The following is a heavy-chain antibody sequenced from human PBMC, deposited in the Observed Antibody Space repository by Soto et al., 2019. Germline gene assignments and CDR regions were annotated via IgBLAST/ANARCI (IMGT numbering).Heavy chain of an antibody. J-gene: IGHJ4*02. V-gene: IGHV1-69*13. CDR3: AMGDSSGYYIWGIDY. D-gene: IGHD3-22*01. CDR1: GYDFTDHY. CDR2: IIPIFGTA. Sequence: GASVKVSCKASGYDFTDHYIHWVRQAPGQGLEWMGGIIPIFGTANYAQKFQGRVTITADESTSTAYMELSSLRSEDTAVYYCAMGDSSGYYIWGIDYWGQGTLVTVSS.